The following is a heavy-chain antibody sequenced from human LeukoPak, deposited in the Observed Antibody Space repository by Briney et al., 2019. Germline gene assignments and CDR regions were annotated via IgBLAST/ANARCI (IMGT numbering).Heavy chain of an antibody. CDR3: ARAVVTAYDDAFDI. Sequence: GGSLRLSCAASGFTFSSYSMNWVRQAPGKGLEWVSSISSSSSYIYYADSVKGRFTISRDNAKNSLYLQMNSLRAEDTAVYYCARAVVTAYDDAFDIWGQGTMVTVSS. J-gene: IGHJ3*02. CDR2: ISSSSSYI. V-gene: IGHV3-21*01. CDR1: GFTFSSYS. D-gene: IGHD2-21*02.